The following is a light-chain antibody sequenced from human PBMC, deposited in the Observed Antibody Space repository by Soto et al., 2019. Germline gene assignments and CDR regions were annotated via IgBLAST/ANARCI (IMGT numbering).Light chain of an antibody. CDR2: GTS. Sequence: IQLTQSPSSLSASVGDRVTITCRASQGISSYLAWYQQKPGKAPKLLIYGTSTLEGGVPLRFRGSVSETDFTLTISSLQREYFATLYCQQLNTYPITFGQGTRLEIK. J-gene: IGKJ5*01. CDR1: QGISSY. V-gene: IGKV1-9*01. CDR3: QQLNTYPIT.